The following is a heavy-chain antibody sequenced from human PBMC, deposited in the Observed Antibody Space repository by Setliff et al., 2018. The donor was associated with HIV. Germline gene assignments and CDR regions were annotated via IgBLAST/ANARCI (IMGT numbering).Heavy chain of an antibody. J-gene: IGHJ4*02. D-gene: IGHD3-22*01. CDR3: ARGGNEYYYDSSGYHPTDY. CDR2: INIDGGST. CDR1: GFTFRSYW. V-gene: IGHV3-74*01. Sequence: PGESLKISCAASGFTFRSYWMYWVRQPPGKGLVWVSRINIDGGSTNYADSVKGRFTISRDNAKNSLYLQMNSLRSEDTAVYYCARGGNEYYYDSSGYHPTDYWGQGTLVTVSS.